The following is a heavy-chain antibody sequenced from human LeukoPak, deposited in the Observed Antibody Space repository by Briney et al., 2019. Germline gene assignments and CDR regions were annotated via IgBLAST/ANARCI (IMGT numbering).Heavy chain of an antibody. Sequence: GSLRLSCAASGFTFSSFKMNWVRQAPGKGLEWVSYISRRSSTTYYADSVKGRFTISRDNAKNSLYLQTDSLRDEDTAVYYCARGTAAPYGSSWVDYWGQGMLVTVSS. CDR3: ARGTAAPYGSSWVDY. CDR1: GFTFSSFK. V-gene: IGHV3-48*02. D-gene: IGHD6-13*01. CDR2: ISRRSSTT. J-gene: IGHJ4*02.